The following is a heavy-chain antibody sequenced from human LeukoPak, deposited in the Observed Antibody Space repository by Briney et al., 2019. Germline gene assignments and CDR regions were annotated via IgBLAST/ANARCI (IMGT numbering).Heavy chain of an antibody. CDR2: ISSSGSTI. Sequence: GGSLRLSCAASGFTFSDYYMSWIRQAPGKGLEWVSYISSSGSTIYYAASVKGRFTISRDNAKNSLYLQMNSLRAEDTAVYYCARVRYYDSSGYYGTLLDVWGKGTTVTVSS. CDR3: ARVRYYDSSGYYGTLLDV. V-gene: IGHV3-11*01. J-gene: IGHJ6*04. D-gene: IGHD3-22*01. CDR1: GFTFSDYY.